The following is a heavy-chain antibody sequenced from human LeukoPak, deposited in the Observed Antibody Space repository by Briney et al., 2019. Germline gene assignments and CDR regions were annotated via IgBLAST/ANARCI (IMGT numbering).Heavy chain of an antibody. CDR3: ARLSGYSSGWYVPDY. Sequence: SETLSLTCTVSGGSISSSSYYWGWIRQPPGKGLEWIGSIYYSGSTYYNPSLKSRVTISVDTSKNQFSLKLSSVTAADTAVYYCARLSGYSSGWYVPDYWGQGTLVTVSS. CDR2: IYYSGST. CDR1: GGSISSSSYY. V-gene: IGHV4-39*07. J-gene: IGHJ4*02. D-gene: IGHD6-19*01.